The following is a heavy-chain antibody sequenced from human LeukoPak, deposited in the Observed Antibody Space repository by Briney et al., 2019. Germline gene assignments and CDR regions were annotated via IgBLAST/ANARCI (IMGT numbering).Heavy chain of an antibody. CDR3: ARITMTTSGWYFDL. V-gene: IGHV1-46*01. Sequence: GASVKVSCKASGYTFTSYYMHWLQQAPGQGLEWMGIVHPSGGSTSYAQKFQGRVTMTRDTATSTVYMELGSLRSEDTALYYCARITMTTSGWYFDLWGRGSLVTVSS. J-gene: IGHJ2*01. CDR2: VHPSGGST. CDR1: GYTFTSYY. D-gene: IGHD3-22*01.